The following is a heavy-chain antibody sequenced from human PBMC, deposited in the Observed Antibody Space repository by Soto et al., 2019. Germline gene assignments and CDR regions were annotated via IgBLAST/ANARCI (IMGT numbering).Heavy chain of an antibody. J-gene: IGHJ3*02. CDR3: ARGLIMITFGGVLALDAFDI. D-gene: IGHD3-16*01. Sequence: ASLKVSCKASGYTFTSYDINWVRQATGQGLEWMGWRNPNSGNTGYAQKFQGRVTMTRNTSISTAYMELSSLRSEDTAVYYCARGLIMITFGGVLALDAFDIWGQGTMVTLS. V-gene: IGHV1-8*01. CDR1: GYTFTSYD. CDR2: RNPNSGNT.